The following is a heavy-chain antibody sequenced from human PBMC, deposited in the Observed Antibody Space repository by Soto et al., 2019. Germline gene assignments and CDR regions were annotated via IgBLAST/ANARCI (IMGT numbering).Heavy chain of an antibody. CDR2: IYYSGST. J-gene: IGHJ6*02. D-gene: IGHD1-7*01. V-gene: IGHV4-31*03. Sequence: KASETLSLTCTVSGGSISSGGYYWSWIRQHPGKGLEWIGYIYYSGSTYYNPSLKSRVTISVDTSKNQFSLKLSSVTAADTAVYYCARGTTGSYGMDVWGQGTTVTVSS. CDR1: GGSISSGGYY. CDR3: ARGTTGSYGMDV.